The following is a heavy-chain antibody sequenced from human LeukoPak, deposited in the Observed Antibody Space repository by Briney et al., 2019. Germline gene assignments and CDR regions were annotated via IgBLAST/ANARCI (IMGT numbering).Heavy chain of an antibody. Sequence: GGSLRLSCAASGFSFNKYGMNWVRQAPGKGLGWVAFISYDGNDKYYADSVKGRFTISRDNPKNTLYVQMNSLRAEDTAVYYCAKDSTQYCSATSCEYYDGLDVWGQGTTVTVS. V-gene: IGHV3-30*18. D-gene: IGHD2-2*01. CDR1: GFSFNKYG. CDR2: ISYDGNDK. J-gene: IGHJ6*02. CDR3: AKDSTQYCSATSCEYYDGLDV.